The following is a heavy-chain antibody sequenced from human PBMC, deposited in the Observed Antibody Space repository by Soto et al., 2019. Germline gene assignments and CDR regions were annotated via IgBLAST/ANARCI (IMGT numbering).Heavy chain of an antibody. D-gene: IGHD5-12*01. CDR2: INHSGST. J-gene: IGHJ4*02. V-gene: IGHV4-34*01. Sequence: SETLSLTCAVYGGSFSGYYWSWIRQPPGKGLEWIGEINHSGSTNYNPSLKSRVTISVDTSKNQFSLKLSSVTAADTAVYYCARAKGYIVDAIKADYFDYWGQGTLVTVSS. CDR3: ARAKGYIVDAIKADYFDY. CDR1: GGSFSGYY.